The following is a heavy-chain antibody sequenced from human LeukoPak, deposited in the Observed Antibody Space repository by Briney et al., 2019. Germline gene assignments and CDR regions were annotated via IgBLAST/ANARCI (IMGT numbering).Heavy chain of an antibody. CDR2: ISGSGGST. J-gene: IGHJ4*02. Sequence: GGSLRLSCAASGFTFSSYAMSWVRQAPGKGLEWISAISGSGGSTYYADSVKGRFTISRDNSKNTLYLQMNSLRAEDTAVYYCAKGTYSSGYYFDYWGQGTLVTVSS. CDR1: GFTFSSYA. CDR3: AKGTYSSGYYFDY. V-gene: IGHV3-23*01. D-gene: IGHD3-22*01.